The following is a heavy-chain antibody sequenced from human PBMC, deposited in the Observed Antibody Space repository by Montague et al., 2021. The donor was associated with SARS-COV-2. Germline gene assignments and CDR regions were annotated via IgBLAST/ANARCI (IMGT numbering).Heavy chain of an antibody. D-gene: IGHD6-6*01. J-gene: IGHJ4*02. CDR3: ARGGSSSSGVY. V-gene: IGHV4-39*07. CDR1: GGSISNSIYY. CDR2: INHSGXT. Sequence: SETLSLTCTVSGGSISNSIYYWGWIRQPPGKGLEWIGQINHSGXTXYXXSLMSRVTISVDMSKSQFSLKLSSVTAADTAVYYCARGGSSSSGVYWGQGTLVTVSS.